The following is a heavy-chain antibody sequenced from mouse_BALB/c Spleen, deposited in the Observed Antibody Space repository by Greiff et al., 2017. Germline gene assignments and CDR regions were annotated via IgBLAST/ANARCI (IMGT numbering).Heavy chain of an antibody. J-gene: IGHJ4*01. V-gene: IGHV2-5-1*01. CDR1: GFSLTSYG. Sequence: VQLVESGPSLVQPSQSLSITCTVSGFSLTSYGVHWVRQSPGKGLEWLGVIWRGGSTDYNAAFMSRLSITKDNSKSQVFFKMNSLQADDTAIYYCALYYGNYDAMDYWGQGTSVTVSS. D-gene: IGHD2-1*01. CDR2: IWRGGST. CDR3: ALYYGNYDAMDY.